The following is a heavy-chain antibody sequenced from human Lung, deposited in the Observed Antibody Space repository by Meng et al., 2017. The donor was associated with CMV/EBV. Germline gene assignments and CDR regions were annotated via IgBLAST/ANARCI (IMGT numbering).Heavy chain of an antibody. Sequence: GGSXRLSCAASGFTFGSHSMNWVRQAPGKGLEWVSSITGDSTYKHYADSLKGRFTISRDNAKNSLYLQMNSLRAEDTAVYYCARDSDDYDFWSAYYTDAFDFWXQGTXVTVSS. CDR1: GFTFGSHS. CDR3: ARDSDDYDFWSAYYTDAFDF. CDR2: ITGDSTYK. J-gene: IGHJ3*01. D-gene: IGHD3-3*01. V-gene: IGHV3-21*01.